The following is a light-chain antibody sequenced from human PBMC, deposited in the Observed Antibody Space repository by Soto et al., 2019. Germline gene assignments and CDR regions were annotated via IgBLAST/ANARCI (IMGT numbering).Light chain of an antibody. CDR1: KLGDKY. V-gene: IGLV3-1*01. Sequence: SYELTQPPSVSVSPGQTASITCSGDKLGDKYACWYQQKPGQSPVLVMYQDNKRPPGIPGRFSGSNSGNTATLTISGTQAMDEADYYCQAWDSYTAVFGTGTKLTVL. J-gene: IGLJ1*01. CDR2: QDN. CDR3: QAWDSYTAV.